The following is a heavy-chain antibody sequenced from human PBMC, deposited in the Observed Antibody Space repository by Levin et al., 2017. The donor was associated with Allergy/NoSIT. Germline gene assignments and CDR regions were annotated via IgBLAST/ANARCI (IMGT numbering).Heavy chain of an antibody. D-gene: IGHD6-13*01. V-gene: IGHV3-48*03. CDR3: ARLTSSWFDY. CDR1: GFIFSRYA. CDR2: ITSTGSTI. J-gene: IGHJ4*02. Sequence: QTGGSLRLSCVASGFIFSRYAMNWVRQAPGKGLEWVSYITSTGSTIYYADSVKGRFTISRDNAKNSLYLQMNSLRAEDTAVYYCARLTSSWFDYWGQGTLVTVSS.